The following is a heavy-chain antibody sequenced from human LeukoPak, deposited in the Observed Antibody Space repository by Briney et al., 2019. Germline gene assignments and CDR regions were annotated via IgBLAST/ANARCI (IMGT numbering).Heavy chain of an antibody. J-gene: IGHJ5*02. CDR1: GYTFTSYY. Sequence: GASVKVSCKASGYTFTSYYMHWVRQAPGQGLEWMGIINPSGGSTSYAQKFQGRVTMTRDTSTSTVYMELRGLRSDDTAVYYCARAGPLGDFWSGHNWFDPWGQGTLVTVSS. CDR2: INPSGGST. V-gene: IGHV1-46*01. D-gene: IGHD3-3*01. CDR3: ARAGPLGDFWSGHNWFDP.